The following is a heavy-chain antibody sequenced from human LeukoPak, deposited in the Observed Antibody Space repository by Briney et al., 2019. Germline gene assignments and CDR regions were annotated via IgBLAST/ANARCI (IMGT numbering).Heavy chain of an antibody. D-gene: IGHD1-26*01. CDR2: ISGSAAGT. J-gene: IGHJ4*02. CDR3: AKQPSGTYRALDY. V-gene: IGHV3-23*01. CDR1: GFTFSSYA. Sequence: GGSLRLSCAASGFTFSSYAMSWVRQAPGKGLEWVSGISGSAAGTYYADSVKGRFTISRDNSINAVYLQMSSLKAEDTAVYYGAKQPSGTYRALDYWGKGTLVTVSS.